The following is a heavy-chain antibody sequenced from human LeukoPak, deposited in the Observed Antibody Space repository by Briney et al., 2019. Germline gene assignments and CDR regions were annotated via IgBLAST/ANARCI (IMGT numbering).Heavy chain of an antibody. D-gene: IGHD5-12*01. CDR1: GGSFSGYY. Sequence: SETLSLTCAVYGGSFSGYYWSWIRQPPGKGLEWIGEINHSGSTNYNPSLKSRVTISVDTSKNQFSLKLSSVTAADTAVYYCARGVMVATSWFDPWGQGTLVTVSS. J-gene: IGHJ5*02. V-gene: IGHV4-34*01. CDR2: INHSGST. CDR3: ARGVMVATSWFDP.